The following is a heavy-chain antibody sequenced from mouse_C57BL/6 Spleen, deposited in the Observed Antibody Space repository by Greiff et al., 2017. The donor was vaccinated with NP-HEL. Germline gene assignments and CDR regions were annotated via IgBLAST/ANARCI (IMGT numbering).Heavy chain of an antibody. V-gene: IGHV1-55*01. CDR1: GYTFTSYW. D-gene: IGHD2-1*01. CDR3: ARTENYYGYAMDY. J-gene: IGHJ4*01. CDR2: IYPGSGST. Sequence: QVQLQQSGAELVKPGASVKMSCKASGYTFTSYWITWVKQRPGQGLEWIGDIYPGSGSTNYNEKFKSKATLTVDTSSSTAYMQLSSLTSEDSAVYYCARTENYYGYAMDYWGQGTSVTVSS.